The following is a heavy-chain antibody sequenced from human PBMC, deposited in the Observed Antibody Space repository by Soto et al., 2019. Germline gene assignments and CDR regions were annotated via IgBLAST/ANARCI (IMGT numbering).Heavy chain of an antibody. CDR1: EDIFNNFG. Sequence: QAQLVQSGAEVKKPGASVKVACTASEDIFNNFGITWVRQAPGQGLEWLGWVSYYNGNTNYAHRLQGRVFMTTDTAKSTDYLELRSLTFNDTAVYYCARDLTRFCSGGSCPLSMWGKGTQVIVSS. V-gene: IGHV1-18*01. J-gene: IGHJ4*02. CDR2: VSYYNGNT. CDR3: ARDLTRFCSGGSCPLSM. D-gene: IGHD2-15*01.